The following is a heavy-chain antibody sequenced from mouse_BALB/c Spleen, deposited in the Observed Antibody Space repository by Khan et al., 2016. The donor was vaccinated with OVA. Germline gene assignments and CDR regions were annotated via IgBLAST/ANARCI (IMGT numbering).Heavy chain of an antibody. V-gene: IGHV1S137*01. CDR3: ARPAYDGYYDY. J-gene: IGHJ2*01. CDR1: GYTFTDYA. D-gene: IGHD2-3*01. CDR2: ISTYSGNT. Sequence: QVQLQQSGPELVRPGVSVKISCKGSGYTFTDYAIYWVKQSHAKSLEWVGLISTYSGNTNYNQKFKVKATMTVDKSSRTAYMAIARLTSEDSAIYYCARPAYDGYYDYWGQGTTLTVSS.